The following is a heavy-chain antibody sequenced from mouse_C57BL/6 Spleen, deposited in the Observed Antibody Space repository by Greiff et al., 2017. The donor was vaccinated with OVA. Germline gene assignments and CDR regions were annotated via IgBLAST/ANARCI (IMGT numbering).Heavy chain of an antibody. CDR1: GYTFTDYN. V-gene: IGHV1-18*01. J-gene: IGHJ1*03. CDR2: INPNNGGT. Sequence: VQLKQSGPELVKPGASVKIPCKASGYTFTDYNMDWVKQSHGKSLEWIGDINPNNGGTIYNQKFKGKATLTVDKSSSTAYMELRSLTSEDTAVYYCARAIYYYGSIWYFDVWGTGTTVTVSS. CDR3: ARAIYYYGSIWYFDV. D-gene: IGHD1-1*01.